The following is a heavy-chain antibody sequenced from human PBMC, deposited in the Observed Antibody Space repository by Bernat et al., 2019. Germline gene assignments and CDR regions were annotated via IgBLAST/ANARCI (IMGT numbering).Heavy chain of an antibody. CDR2: INPNNGDT. D-gene: IGHD5-18*01. J-gene: IGHJ3*01. CDR1: GNTFTGYY. Sequence: QVQLVQSGAEVRKSGASVKVSCRAPGNTFTGYYMHWVRQAPGQGLEWMGWINPNNGDTNYAQKFQGWVTMTRDTSISTAYMVLYRLTSDDTAVYYCAREGYSYGFGGFDVWGQGTMVTVSS. V-gene: IGHV1-2*04. CDR3: AREGYSYGFGGFDV.